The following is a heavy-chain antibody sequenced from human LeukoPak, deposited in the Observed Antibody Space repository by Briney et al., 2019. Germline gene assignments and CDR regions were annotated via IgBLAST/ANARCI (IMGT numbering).Heavy chain of an antibody. CDR2: IYTSGST. Sequence: PSETLSLTCTVSGGSISSYYWSWIRQPAGKGLEWIGRIYTSGSTNYNPSLKSRVTMSVDTSKNQFSLKLSSVTAADTAVYYCARGDYYYGSGSYPENYFDYWGQGTLVTVSS. D-gene: IGHD3-10*01. CDR3: ARGDYYYGSGSYPENYFDY. CDR1: GGSISSYY. J-gene: IGHJ4*02. V-gene: IGHV4-4*07.